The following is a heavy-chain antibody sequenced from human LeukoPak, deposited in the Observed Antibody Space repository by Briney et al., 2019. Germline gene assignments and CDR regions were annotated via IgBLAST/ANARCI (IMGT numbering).Heavy chain of an antibody. V-gene: IGHV1-3*01. J-gene: IGHJ4*02. CDR3: ATGSRLDY. D-gene: IGHD2-15*01. CDR2: ISAGNGNT. CDR1: GYTFTSYA. Sequence: ASLKVSCKASGYTFTSYAVHWVRQAPGQRLEWMGWISAGNGNTKYSQNFQGRVTITRDTSASTAYMELSSLRSEDTAVYYCATGSRLDYWGQGTLVTVSS.